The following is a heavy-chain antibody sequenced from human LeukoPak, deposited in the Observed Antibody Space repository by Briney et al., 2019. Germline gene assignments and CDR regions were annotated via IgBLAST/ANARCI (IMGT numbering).Heavy chain of an antibody. V-gene: IGHV3-23*01. J-gene: IGHJ2*01. Sequence: GGSLRLSCAASGFTFSSYAMSWVRQAPGKGLEWVSAISGSGGSTYYADSVKGRFTISRDNSKNTLYLQMNSLRAEDTAVYYCAKDSSPYYDDSSAYYPYWYFDVWGRGTLVTVSS. CDR1: GFTFSSYA. D-gene: IGHD3-22*01. CDR2: ISGSGGST. CDR3: AKDSSPYYDDSSAYYPYWYFDV.